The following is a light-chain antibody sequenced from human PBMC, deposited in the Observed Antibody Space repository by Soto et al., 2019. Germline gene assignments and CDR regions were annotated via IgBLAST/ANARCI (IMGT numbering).Light chain of an antibody. V-gene: IGLV2-14*01. Sequence: QSVLTQPASVSGSPGQSITISCTGTSSDVGGYKYVSWDQQLPGNAPKLMIYDVSNRPSGVSNRFSGSKSGNTASLTFSGLQAEDEADYYCSSYTSSSTLVFGTGTKVTVL. CDR2: DVS. J-gene: IGLJ1*01. CDR3: SSYTSSSTLV. CDR1: SSDVGGYKY.